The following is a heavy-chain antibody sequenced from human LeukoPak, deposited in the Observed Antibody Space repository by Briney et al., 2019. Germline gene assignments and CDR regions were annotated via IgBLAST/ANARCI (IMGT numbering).Heavy chain of an antibody. CDR1: GGSISSYY. V-gene: IGHV4-59*01. Sequence: SGALSLTCTVSGGSISSYYWSWIRQPPGKGLEWIGYIYYSGNTNYNPSLRSRVTISVDTSKKQFSLNLRSVTAADTAVYYCARTPTYYGSATYLDYWGQGTLVTVFS. J-gene: IGHJ4*02. D-gene: IGHD3-10*01. CDR3: ARTPTYYGSATYLDY. CDR2: IYYSGNT.